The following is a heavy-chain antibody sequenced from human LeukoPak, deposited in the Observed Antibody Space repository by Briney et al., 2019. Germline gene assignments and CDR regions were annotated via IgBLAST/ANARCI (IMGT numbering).Heavy chain of an antibody. CDR2: IYYSGST. Sequence: KPSETLSLTCTVSGGSISSSSYYWGWIRQPPGKGLEWIGSIYYSGSTYYNPSLKSRVTISVDTSKNQFSLKLSSATAADTAVYYCARGVRSGYYWGHYYFDYWGQGTLVTVSS. CDR3: ARGVRSGYYWGHYYFDY. V-gene: IGHV4-39*01. J-gene: IGHJ4*02. CDR1: GGSISSSSYY. D-gene: IGHD3-22*01.